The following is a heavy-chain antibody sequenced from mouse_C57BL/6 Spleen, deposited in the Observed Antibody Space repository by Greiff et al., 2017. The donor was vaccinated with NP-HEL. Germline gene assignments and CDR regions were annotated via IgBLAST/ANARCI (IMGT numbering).Heavy chain of an antibody. CDR1: GFTFSDYG. CDR2: ISSGSSTI. V-gene: IGHV5-17*01. J-gene: IGHJ4*01. Sequence: EVQVVESGGGLVKPGGSLKLSCAASGFTFSDYGMHWVRQAPEKGLEWVAYISSGSSTIYYADTVKGRFTISRDNAKNTLFLQMTSLRSEDTAMYYCARLRYSYAMDYWGQGTSVTVSS. CDR3: ARLRYSYAMDY. D-gene: IGHD1-1*01.